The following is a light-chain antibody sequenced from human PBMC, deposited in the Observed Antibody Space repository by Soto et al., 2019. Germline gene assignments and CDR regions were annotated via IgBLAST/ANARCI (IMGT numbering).Light chain of an antibody. V-gene: IGLV2-14*01. Sequence: QSVLTQPASVSGSPGQSITISCTGTSSDVGGYNYVSWYQQHPGKAPKLMIYEVSNRPSGVSNRFSGSKSGNTASLTIPGLQAEDEADYYCSSYTTTYTPLYVFGTGTKVTVL. CDR1: SSDVGGYNY. CDR3: SSYTTTYTPLYV. J-gene: IGLJ1*01. CDR2: EVS.